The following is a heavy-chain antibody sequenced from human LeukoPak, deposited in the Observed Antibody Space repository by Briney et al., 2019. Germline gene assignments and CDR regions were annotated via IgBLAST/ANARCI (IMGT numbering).Heavy chain of an antibody. D-gene: IGHD4-17*01. CDR1: GGSFRGYY. V-gene: IGHV4-34*01. CDR2: INDSGST. CDR3: ARGDFQTKETVRY. J-gene: IGHJ4*02. Sequence: SETLSPTCAVYGGSFRGYYWNWIRQPPGKGLEWIGDINDSGSTNYNPSLKSRVTISVDTSKSQFSLKLSSVTAADTAVYYCARGDFQTKETVRYWGQGTLVTVSS.